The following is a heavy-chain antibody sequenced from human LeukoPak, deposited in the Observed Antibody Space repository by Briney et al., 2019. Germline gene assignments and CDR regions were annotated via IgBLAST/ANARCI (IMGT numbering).Heavy chain of an antibody. CDR2: IYTSGST. CDR3: ARDLYYYDNRRDAFDI. J-gene: IGHJ3*02. CDR1: GGSISTYY. D-gene: IGHD3-22*01. Sequence: SETLSLTCTVSGGSISTYYWSWVRQPAGKGLEWIGRIYTSGSTTYNPSLKSRVTMSVDTSKNQISLNLRSVTAAGTAVYYCARDLYYYDNRRDAFDIWGQGTMVTVSS. V-gene: IGHV4-4*07.